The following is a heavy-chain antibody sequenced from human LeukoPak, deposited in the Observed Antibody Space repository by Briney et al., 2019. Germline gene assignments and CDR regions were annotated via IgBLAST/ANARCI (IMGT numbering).Heavy chain of an antibody. CDR2: IRSKAYGGTT. CDR3: TRDLGDSSGYAYFDY. CDR1: GFTFSSYS. Sequence: GGSLRLSCAASGFTFSSYSMNWVRQAPGKGLEWVGFIRSKAYGGTTEYAASVKGRFTISRDDSKSIAYLQMNSLKTEDTAVYYCTRDLGDSSGYAYFDYWGQGTLVTVSS. J-gene: IGHJ4*02. D-gene: IGHD3-22*01. V-gene: IGHV3-49*04.